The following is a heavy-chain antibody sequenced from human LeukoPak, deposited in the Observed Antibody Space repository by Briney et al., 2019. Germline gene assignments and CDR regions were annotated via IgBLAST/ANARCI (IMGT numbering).Heavy chain of an antibody. Sequence: SETLSLTCTVSGGSINNYYWSWIRQPPGKGLEWIGYIYYSGTTNYNPSLKSRVTISVDTSKNQFSLKLSSVTAADTAVYYCARGGGAEYFQHWGQGTLVTVSS. CDR3: ARGGGAEYFQH. D-gene: IGHD2-15*01. V-gene: IGHV4-59*08. J-gene: IGHJ1*01. CDR1: GGSINNYY. CDR2: IYYSGTT.